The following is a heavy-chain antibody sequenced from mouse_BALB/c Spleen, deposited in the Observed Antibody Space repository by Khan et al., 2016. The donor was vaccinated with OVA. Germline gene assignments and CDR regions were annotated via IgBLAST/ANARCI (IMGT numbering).Heavy chain of an antibody. Sequence: EVELVESGPSLVKPSQTLSLTCSVTGDSITSGFWNWIRKFPGNKFEYMGYVTYSGNTYYNPSLKSRISITRDTSKSQYYLQLNSVTTEDTATYFCARSYGSWTMDYWGQGTSVTDSS. CDR2: VTYSGNT. D-gene: IGHD1-1*01. V-gene: IGHV3-8*02. CDR3: ARSYGSWTMDY. J-gene: IGHJ4*01. CDR1: GDSITSGF.